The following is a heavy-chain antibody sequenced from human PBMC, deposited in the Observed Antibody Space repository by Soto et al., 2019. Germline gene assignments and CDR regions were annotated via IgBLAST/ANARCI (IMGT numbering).Heavy chain of an antibody. Sequence: QVQLVQSGAEVKKPGSSVKVSCKASGGTFSSYAISWVRQAPGQGLEWMGGIIPIFGTANYAQKFQGRVTITAYESTSTAYMELSSLRSEDTAVYYFARASDTAMVLYYYYGMDVWGQGTTVTVSS. CDR1: GGTFSSYA. D-gene: IGHD5-18*01. V-gene: IGHV1-69*01. CDR2: IIPIFGTA. J-gene: IGHJ6*02. CDR3: ARASDTAMVLYYYYGMDV.